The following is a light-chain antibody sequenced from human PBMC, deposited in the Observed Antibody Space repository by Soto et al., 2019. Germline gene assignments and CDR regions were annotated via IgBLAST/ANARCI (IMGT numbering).Light chain of an antibody. CDR2: WAT. Sequence: IVMTQSPASLTVSLGERATINCKSSQTVFTGSNNKNYLAWYQHKPGQAPKLLMYWATARESGVPDRFRGSGFGTEFTLTITSVQAEDVAVYYCMQGTHWPYTFGQGTKLEIK. V-gene: IGKV4-1*01. CDR3: MQGTHWPYT. J-gene: IGKJ2*01. CDR1: QTVFTGSNNKNY.